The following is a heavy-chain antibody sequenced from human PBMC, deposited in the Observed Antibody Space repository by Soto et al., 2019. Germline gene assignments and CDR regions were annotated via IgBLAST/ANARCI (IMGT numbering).Heavy chain of an antibody. Sequence: SETLSLTCTVTGDSISSRSYYWGWIRQPPGKGLEWIGSIYYSGSTYNNPSLRSRVSMSIDTSKDQFSLKLTSVTAADTALYFCARQGTSGVTQAYCGGWGPRSLVAVCS. V-gene: IGHV4-39*01. J-gene: IGHJ1*01. CDR3: ARQGTSGVTQAYCGG. CDR2: IYYSGST. CDR1: GDSISSRSYY. D-gene: IGHD2-21*01.